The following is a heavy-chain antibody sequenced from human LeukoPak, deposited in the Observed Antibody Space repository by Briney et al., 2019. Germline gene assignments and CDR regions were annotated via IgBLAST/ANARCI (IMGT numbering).Heavy chain of an antibody. CDR1: GITFSSYW. CDR3: ARNNGMDV. CDR2: VNRDGSET. V-gene: IGHV3-7*03. J-gene: IGHJ6*02. Sequence: GGSLRLSCVGSGITFSSYWMNWVRQVPGRGPEWVANVNRDGSETYYLDPVKGRFTISKDNAKNSLYLQMNSLRAEDTALYHCARNNGMDVWGQGTTVIVSS.